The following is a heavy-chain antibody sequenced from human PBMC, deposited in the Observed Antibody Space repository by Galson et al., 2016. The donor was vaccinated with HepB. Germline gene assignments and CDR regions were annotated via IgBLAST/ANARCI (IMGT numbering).Heavy chain of an antibody. D-gene: IGHD3-22*01. CDR3: ARIPYNYEFALDF. J-gene: IGHJ4*02. V-gene: IGHV2-70*19. CDR1: GFSLSTSGMC. Sequence: PALVKPTQTLTLTCTFSGFSLSTSGMCVSWLRQSPGKALEWLAHIDWDDEKHYSTSLQARLTISKDTSKNQVVLTMTNMDPLDTATYYCARIPYNYEFALDFWGQGTLVTVSS. CDR2: IDWDDEK.